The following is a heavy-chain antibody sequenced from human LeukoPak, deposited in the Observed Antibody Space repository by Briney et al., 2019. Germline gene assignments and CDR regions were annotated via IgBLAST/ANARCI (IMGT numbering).Heavy chain of an antibody. CDR2: IYYSGST. Sequence: SETLSLTCTVSGGSISSYYWSWIRQPPGKGLEWIGYIYYSGSTNYNPSLKSRVTISVDTSKNQFSLKLSSVTAADTAVYYCARRGYSGYDSPWGQGTLVTVSS. V-gene: IGHV4-59*08. CDR1: GGSISSYY. D-gene: IGHD5-12*01. J-gene: IGHJ5*02. CDR3: ARRGYSGYDSP.